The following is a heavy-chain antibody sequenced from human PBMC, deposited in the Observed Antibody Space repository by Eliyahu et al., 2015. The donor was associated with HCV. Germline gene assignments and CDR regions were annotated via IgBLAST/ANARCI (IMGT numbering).Heavy chain of an antibody. J-gene: IGHJ5*02. Sequence: EVQLVESGGGXVQPGGXLRLSCAASGFTFSSYWMSWVRQAPGKGLEWVANIKQDGSEKYCVGSVKGRFTVSRDNAKNSLYLQMNSLRAEDTAVYYCARAGSSGWSRSNWFDPWGQGTLVTVSS. CDR2: IKQDGSEK. V-gene: IGHV3-7*01. CDR3: ARAGSSGWSRSNWFDP. D-gene: IGHD6-19*01. CDR1: GFTFSSYW.